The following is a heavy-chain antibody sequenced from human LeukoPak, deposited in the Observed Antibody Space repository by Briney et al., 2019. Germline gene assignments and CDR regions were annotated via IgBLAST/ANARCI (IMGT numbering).Heavy chain of an antibody. V-gene: IGHV3-53*01. CDR3: ARGVAATWYIDL. Sequence: GGSLRLSCAASGFTVSSNYMSWVRQAPGKGLEWVSVIYSGGLTYYADSVKGRFTISRDNSKNTLYLQMNSLRAEDTAVYYCARGVAATWYIDLWGRGTLVSVSS. D-gene: IGHD2-15*01. CDR2: IYSGGLT. J-gene: IGHJ2*01. CDR1: GFTVSSNY.